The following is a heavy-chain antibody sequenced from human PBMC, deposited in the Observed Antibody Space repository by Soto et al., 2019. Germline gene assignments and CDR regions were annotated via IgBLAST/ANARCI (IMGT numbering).Heavy chain of an antibody. V-gene: IGHV3-23*01. CDR1: GFTVTTYA. J-gene: IGHJ4*02. D-gene: IGHD2-21*01. Sequence: EVQLLESGGGLVQPGGSLRLSCAASGFTVTTYAMSWVRQAPGKGLEWVSAISGSGVEKDYADSAKGRFTISRDTSKNTLYLEMNSLRAEDTAIYHCAKSDCVDAKCYVLDYWGLGTLVTVSS. CDR3: AKSDCVDAKCYVLDY. CDR2: ISGSGVEK.